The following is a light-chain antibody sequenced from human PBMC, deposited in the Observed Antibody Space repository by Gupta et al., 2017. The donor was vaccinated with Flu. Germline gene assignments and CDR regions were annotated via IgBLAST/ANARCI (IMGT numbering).Light chain of an antibody. CDR3: SSYTISSSYL. CDR2: DVS. Sequence: QSALTQPASVSGSPRQSITISCPGTSRDVGNYNYVSWYQQHPGKAPKLMIYDVSNRPSGISNRFSGSKSGNTASLTISGLQAEDEADYYCSSYTISSSYLFGTGTKVSVL. J-gene: IGLJ1*01. V-gene: IGLV2-14*03. CDR1: SRDVGNYNY.